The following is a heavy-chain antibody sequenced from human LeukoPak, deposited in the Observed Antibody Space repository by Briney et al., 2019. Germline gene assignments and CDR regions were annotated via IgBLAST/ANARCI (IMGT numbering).Heavy chain of an antibody. CDR3: ARGKDSGYDKDYYYYGMDV. V-gene: IGHV3-53*01. CDR1: GFTVSSNY. Sequence: PGGSLRLSCAASGFTVSSNYMSWVRQAPGKGLEWVSVIYSGGSTYYADSVKGRFTISRDNSKNTLYLQMNSLRAEDTAVYYCARGKDSGYDKDYYYYGMDVWGQGTTVTVSS. CDR2: IYSGGST. J-gene: IGHJ6*02. D-gene: IGHD5-12*01.